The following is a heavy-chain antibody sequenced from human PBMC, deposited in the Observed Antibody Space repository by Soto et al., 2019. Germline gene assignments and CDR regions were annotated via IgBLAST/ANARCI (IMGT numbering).Heavy chain of an antibody. J-gene: IGHJ5*02. CDR3: ARVTGGGITMNWFDP. V-gene: IGHV4-30-4*01. CDR2: IYYIGST. CDR1: GGSINSGDYY. D-gene: IGHD3-16*01. Sequence: SETLSLTCTVSGGSINSGDYYWSWIRQPPGKGLEWIGFIYYIGSTYYNPSRKGRLTISPDTSKNQFSLRLTSASAADTAVSYCARVTGGGITMNWFDPWGRGTLVTVSS.